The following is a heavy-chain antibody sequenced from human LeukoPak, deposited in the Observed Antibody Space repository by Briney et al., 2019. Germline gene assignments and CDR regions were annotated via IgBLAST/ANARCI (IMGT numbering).Heavy chain of an antibody. D-gene: IGHD2-21*02. CDR2: IYYSGST. J-gene: IGHJ4*02. Sequence: SETLSLTCTVSGGSISSYYWSWIRQPPGKGLEWIGYIYYSGSTNYNPSLKSRVTISVDTSKNQFPLKLSSVTAADTAVYYCARAACGGDCYPDYWGQGTLVTVSS. V-gene: IGHV4-59*01. CDR1: GGSISSYY. CDR3: ARAACGGDCYPDY.